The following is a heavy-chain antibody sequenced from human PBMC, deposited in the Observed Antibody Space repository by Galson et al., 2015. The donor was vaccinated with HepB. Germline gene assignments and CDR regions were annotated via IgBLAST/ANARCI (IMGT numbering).Heavy chain of an antibody. CDR2: IYHSGST. D-gene: IGHD3-10*01. V-gene: IGHV4-38-2*02. CDR1: GYSISRGYY. CDR3: ARAGRFRGGWDFDY. Sequence: SETLSLTCTVSGYSISRGYYWGWIRQPPGKGLEWIGSIYHSGSTYYNPSLKSRVTILVDTSKNQFSLKLSSVTAADTAVCYCARAGRFRGGWDFDYWGQGTLVTVSS. J-gene: IGHJ4*02.